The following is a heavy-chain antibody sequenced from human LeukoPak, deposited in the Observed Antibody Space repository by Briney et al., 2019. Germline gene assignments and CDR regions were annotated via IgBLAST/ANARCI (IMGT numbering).Heavy chain of an antibody. CDR1: GFTFSTYW. CDR2: IHPDGNEK. D-gene: IGHD2-21*02. V-gene: IGHV3-7*04. J-gene: IGHJ4*02. Sequence: GGSLRVSCAASGFTFSTYWMSWVRQAPGKGLEWVANIHPDGNEKYHVDSVKGRFTISRDNAKNSLYLQMSSLRVEDTAVYYCARGDDFSGDYWGQGTLVTVSS. CDR3: ARGDDFSGDY.